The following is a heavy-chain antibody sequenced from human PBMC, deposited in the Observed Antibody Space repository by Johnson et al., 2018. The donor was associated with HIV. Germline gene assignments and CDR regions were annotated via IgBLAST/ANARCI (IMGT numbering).Heavy chain of an antibody. CDR3: AKVLPCEQLVPQGAFEI. J-gene: IGHJ3*02. CDR1: GFTFDDYG. D-gene: IGHD6-6*01. Sequence: VQLVESGGGLVKPGGSLRLSCAASGFTFDDYGMSWVRQAPGKGLEWVSGISWNGGSTGYVDSVKGRFNLSRDSSKNTLYLQMNSLRAEDTSVYYCAKVLPCEQLVPQGAFEIWGQGTMVTVSS. CDR2: ISWNGGST. V-gene: IGHV3-20*04.